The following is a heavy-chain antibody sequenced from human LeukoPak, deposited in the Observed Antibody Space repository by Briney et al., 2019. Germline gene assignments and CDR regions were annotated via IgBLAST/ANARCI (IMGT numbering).Heavy chain of an antibody. D-gene: IGHD3-22*01. V-gene: IGHV3-7*01. CDR3: ARTTYYYDSSGPIGP. CDR2: IKQGGSEK. Sequence: PGGSLRLSCAASGFTFSSYWMSWVRQAPGKGLEWVANIKQGGSEKYYVDSVKGRFTISRDNAKNSLYLQMNSLRAEDTAVYYCARTTYYYDSSGPIGPWGQGTLVTVSS. J-gene: IGHJ5*02. CDR1: GFTFSSYW.